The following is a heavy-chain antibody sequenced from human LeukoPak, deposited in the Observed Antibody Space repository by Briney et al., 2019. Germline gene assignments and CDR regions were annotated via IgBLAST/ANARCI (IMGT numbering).Heavy chain of an antibody. CDR2: ISGSGDDT. CDR1: GFTFTDSY. J-gene: IGHJ6*03. V-gene: IGHV3-11*05. CDR3: AKDRQRGNYFRNYYYYMDV. D-gene: IGHD1-26*01. Sequence: GGSLRLSCAASGFTFTDSYMTWVRQAPGKGLEWLSYISGSGDDTNYADSVRGRFTISRDNSKNTVYLQMNSLRVDDTAVYYCAKDRQRGNYFRNYYYYMDVWGKGTTVTVSS.